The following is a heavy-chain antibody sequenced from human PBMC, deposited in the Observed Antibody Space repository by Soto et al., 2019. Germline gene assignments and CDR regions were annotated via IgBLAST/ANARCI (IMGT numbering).Heavy chain of an antibody. V-gene: IGHV3-30*18. CDR2: ISYDGSNK. J-gene: IGHJ4*02. CDR3: AKGIESFGMYYFDY. D-gene: IGHD3-3*01. Sequence: QVQLVESGGGVVQPGRSLRLSCAASGFTFSSYGTHWVRQAPGKGLEWVAVISYDGSNKYYVDSVKGRFTISRDNSKNTLYLQMNSLRAEDTAVYYCAKGIESFGMYYFDYWGQGTLVTVSS. CDR1: GFTFSSYG.